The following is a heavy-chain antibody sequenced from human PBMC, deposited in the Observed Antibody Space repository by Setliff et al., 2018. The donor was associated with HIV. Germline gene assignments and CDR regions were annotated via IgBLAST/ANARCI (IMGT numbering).Heavy chain of an antibody. J-gene: IGHJ4*02. CDR1: GFTFSDHY. CDR2: ISDGGGGT. D-gene: IGHD3-10*01. CDR3: AKLGGSGSYSNAFDY. Sequence: PGGSLRLSCAASGFTFSDHYMDWVRQAPGKGLEWVSAISDGGGGTDYADSVKGRFTISRDNSRNTLYLQMNSLRAEDTAVYFCAKLGGSGSYSNAFDYWGQGTLVTVSS. V-gene: IGHV3-23*01.